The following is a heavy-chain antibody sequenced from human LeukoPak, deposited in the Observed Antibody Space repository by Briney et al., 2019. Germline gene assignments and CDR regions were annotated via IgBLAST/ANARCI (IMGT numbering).Heavy chain of an antibody. D-gene: IGHD2-15*01. CDR3: ARGYCSGGSCYGYRNWFDP. Sequence: SVKVSCKASGGTFSSYTFSWVRQAPGQGLEWMGGIVTLFGTTNYAQKFQGRVTITTDESTSTAYMELSSLRSEDTAVYYCARGYCSGGSCYGYRNWFDPWGQGTLVTVSS. CDR2: IVTLFGTT. J-gene: IGHJ5*02. V-gene: IGHV1-69*05. CDR1: GGTFSSYT.